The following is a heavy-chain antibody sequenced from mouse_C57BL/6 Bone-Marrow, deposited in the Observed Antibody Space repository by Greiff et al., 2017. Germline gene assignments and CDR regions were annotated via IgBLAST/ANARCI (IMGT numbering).Heavy chain of an antibody. Sequence: EVQGVESGGDLVKPGGSLKLSCAASGFTFSSYGMSWVRQTPDKRLEWVATISSGGSYTYYPDSVKGRFTISRDTAKNTLYLQMSSRKSEDTAMYYCARDRLRGYCDYWGQGTTRTVSS. CDR3: ARDRLRGYCDY. CDR2: ISSGGSYT. V-gene: IGHV5-6*01. CDR1: GFTFSSYG. J-gene: IGHJ2*01.